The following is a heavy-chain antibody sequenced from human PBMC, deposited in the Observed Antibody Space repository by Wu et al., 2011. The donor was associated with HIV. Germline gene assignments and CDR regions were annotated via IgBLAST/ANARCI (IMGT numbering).Heavy chain of an antibody. CDR3: ARDFGGDEDS. CDR2: INPNSGGT. V-gene: IGHV1-2*02. CDR1: GYTFTAYY. Sequence: QVQLMQSGAEVRKPGASVKVSCKASGYTFTAYYIHWVRQAPGQGLEWMGWINPNSGGTNYSQKFQGRVTMTRDTSMSTAYMELSSLTSDDTAVYYCARDFGGDEDSWGQGTLVTVSS. D-gene: IGHD2-21*01. J-gene: IGHJ4*02.